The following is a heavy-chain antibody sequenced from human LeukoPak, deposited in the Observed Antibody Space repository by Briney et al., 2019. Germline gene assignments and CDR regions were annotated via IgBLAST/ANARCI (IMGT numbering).Heavy chain of an antibody. D-gene: IGHD3-3*01. CDR3: AKLYYDFWSGYLCLDY. V-gene: IGHV3-23*01. CDR2: ISGSGGST. J-gene: IGHJ4*02. Sequence: GGSLRVSCAASGFTFSSYAMSWVRQAPGKGLEWVSAISGSGGSTYYADSVKGRFTISRDNSKNTLYLQMNSLRAEDTAVYYCAKLYYDFWSGYLCLDYWGQGTLVTVSS. CDR1: GFTFSSYA.